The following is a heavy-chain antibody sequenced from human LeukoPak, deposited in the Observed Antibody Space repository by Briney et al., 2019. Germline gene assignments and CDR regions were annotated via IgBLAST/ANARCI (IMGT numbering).Heavy chain of an antibody. CDR3: AKDMGRTPWVVAASYYYYGMDV. CDR1: GFTFSSYA. Sequence: GGSLRLSCAASGFTFSSYAMSWVRQAPGKGLKWVSAISGSGGSTYYADSVKGRFTISRDNSKNTLYLQMNSLRAEDTAVYCCAKDMGRTPWVVAASYYYYGMDVWGQGTTVTVSS. J-gene: IGHJ6*02. CDR2: ISGSGGST. V-gene: IGHV3-23*01. D-gene: IGHD2-15*01.